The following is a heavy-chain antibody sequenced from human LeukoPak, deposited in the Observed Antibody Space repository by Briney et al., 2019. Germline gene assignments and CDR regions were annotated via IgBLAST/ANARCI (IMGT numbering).Heavy chain of an antibody. J-gene: IGHJ4*02. CDR2: INWNGGST. CDR3: ARGGITIFGVVIHSDY. V-gene: IGHV3-20*04. D-gene: IGHD3-3*01. Sequence: GGSLRLSCAASGFTFDDYGMSWVRQAPGKGLEWVSGINWNGGSTGYADSVKGRFTISRDNAKNSLYLQMNSLRAEDTALYYCARGGITIFGVVIHSDYWGQGTLVTLSS. CDR1: GFTFDDYG.